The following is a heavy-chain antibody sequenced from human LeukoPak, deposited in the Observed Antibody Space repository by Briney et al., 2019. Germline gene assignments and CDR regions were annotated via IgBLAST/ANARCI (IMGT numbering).Heavy chain of an antibody. CDR3: AREQVVPAALGAFDI. CDR2: IYYSGST. CDR1: GGSISSGGYY. D-gene: IGHD2-2*01. V-gene: IGHV4-31*03. J-gene: IGHJ3*02. Sequence: SQTLPLTCTVSGGSISSGGYYWSWIRQHPGKGLEWIGYIYYSGSTYYNPSLKSRVTISVDTSKNQFSLKLSSVTAADTAVYYCAREQVVPAALGAFDIWGQGTMVTVSS.